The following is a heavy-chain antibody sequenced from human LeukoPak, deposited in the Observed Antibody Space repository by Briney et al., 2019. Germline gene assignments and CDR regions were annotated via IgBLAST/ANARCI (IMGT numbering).Heavy chain of an antibody. CDR1: GYTFTGYY. CDR3: ARGQQLGTFDY. J-gene: IGHJ4*02. D-gene: IGHD6-13*01. V-gene: IGHV1-2*06. CDR2: INPNSCGT. Sequence: GASVKVSCKASGYTFTGYYMHWVRQAPGQGVEWMGRINPNSCGTNYAQKFQGRVTMTRDTSISTAYMEPSRLRSDGTAVYYCARGQQLGTFDYWGQGTLVTVSS.